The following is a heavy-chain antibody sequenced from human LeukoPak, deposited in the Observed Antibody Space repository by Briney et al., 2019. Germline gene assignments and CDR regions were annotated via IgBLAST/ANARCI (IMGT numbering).Heavy chain of an antibody. CDR2: IYSGGST. Sequence: GGSLRLSCAASGFTVSSNYMSWVRQAPGMGLEWVSVIYSGGSTYYADSVKGRFTISRDNSKNTLYLQMNSLRAEDTAVYYCARDRGAYYYDSSGYYDYWGQGTLVTVSS. J-gene: IGHJ4*02. D-gene: IGHD3-22*01. V-gene: IGHV3-66*01. CDR3: ARDRGAYYYDSSGYYDY. CDR1: GFTVSSNY.